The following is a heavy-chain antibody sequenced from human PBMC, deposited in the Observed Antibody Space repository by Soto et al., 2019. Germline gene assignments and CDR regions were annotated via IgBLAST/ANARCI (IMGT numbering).Heavy chain of an antibody. J-gene: IGHJ4*02. CDR2: FDPEGGEA. Sequence: ASVKVSCKISGHTLTEFSIHWVRQAPGKGLEWMGGFDPEGGEAIYAQKWHGRVTVTEDTVTDTAYVDSVTAADTAVYYCAREAGSVDTATPHFFDFWGPGTLVTVSS. CDR3: AREAGSVDTATPHFFDF. V-gene: IGHV1-24*01. D-gene: IGHD5-18*01. CDR1: GHTLTEFS.